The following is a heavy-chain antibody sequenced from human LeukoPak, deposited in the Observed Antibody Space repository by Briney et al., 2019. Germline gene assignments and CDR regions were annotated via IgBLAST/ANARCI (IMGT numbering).Heavy chain of an antibody. CDR3: ARDSSYCSGGSCYSFDY. CDR2: IHYSEST. CDR1: GGPIRSYY. D-gene: IGHD2-15*01. V-gene: IGHV4-59*01. J-gene: IGHJ4*02. Sequence: SETLSLTCTVSGGPIRSYYWSWMRQPPGKGLEWIGNIHYSESTNFNPSLKSRVAIAVDTSKDQFSLSMRSVTAADTAVYYCARDSSYCSGGSCYSFDYWGQGTLVTVSS.